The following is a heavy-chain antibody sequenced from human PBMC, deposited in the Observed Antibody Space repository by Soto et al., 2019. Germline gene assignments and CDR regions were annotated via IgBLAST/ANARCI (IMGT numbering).Heavy chain of an antibody. D-gene: IGHD2-21*02. CDR3: AKETRSRAVTATRVNGMDV. Sequence: QVQLVESGGGVVQPGRSLRLSCAPSGFSFSDFGMHWVRQAPGKGLEWVAAISHDGSNQYYGDSVKGRFSISRDYSNNRLYLQMNNLKVEDSAIYFCAKETRSRAVTATRVNGMDVWGRGTTVTVSS. J-gene: IGHJ6*02. CDR2: ISHDGSNQ. V-gene: IGHV3-30*18. CDR1: GFSFSDFG.